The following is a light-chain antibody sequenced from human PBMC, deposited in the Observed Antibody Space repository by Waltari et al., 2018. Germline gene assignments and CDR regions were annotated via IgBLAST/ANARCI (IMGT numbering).Light chain of an antibody. CDR1: QGVLYSSNNKNY. V-gene: IGKV4-1*01. J-gene: IGKJ2*01. Sequence: DIVMTQSPDSLAVSLGERATINCKSSQGVLYSSNNKNYLAGYQQKPGQPPKLLIYWASTRESGVPDRFSGSGSGTDVTLTISSLQAEDVAVYYCQQYYSTAPTFGQGTKLEIK. CDR3: QQYYSTAPT. CDR2: WAS.